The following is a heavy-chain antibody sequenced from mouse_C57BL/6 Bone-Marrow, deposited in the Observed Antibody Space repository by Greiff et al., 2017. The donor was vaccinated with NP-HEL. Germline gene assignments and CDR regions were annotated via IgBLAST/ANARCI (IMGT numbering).Heavy chain of an antibody. CDR1: GYTFTSYW. D-gene: IGHD1-1*01. Sequence: VQLQQPGAELVKPGASVKLSCKASGYTFTSYWMHWVKQRPGQGLEWIGMIHPNSGSTNYNEKFKSKATLTVDKSSSTAYMQLSSLTSEDSAVYYCARGTARSSPYYFDYWGQGTTLTVSS. V-gene: IGHV1-64*01. J-gene: IGHJ2*01. CDR2: IHPNSGST. CDR3: ARGTARSSPYYFDY.